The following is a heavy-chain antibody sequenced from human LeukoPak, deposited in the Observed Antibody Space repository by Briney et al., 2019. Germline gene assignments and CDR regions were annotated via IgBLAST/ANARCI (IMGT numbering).Heavy chain of an antibody. CDR2: ISGSGSAT. Sequence: GGSLRLFCTVSGFTFSSNAMSWVRQAPGKGLEWVSIISGSGSATYYADPVKGRFTISRDNSKNTLFLQMSSLVAYATAAFYCAKVLGIYVSPGYSWHFDQSGEGALVTVSS. V-gene: IGHV3-23*01. CDR1: GFTFSSNA. J-gene: IGHJ4*02. CDR3: AKVLGIYVSPGYSWHFDQ. D-gene: IGHD2/OR15-2a*01.